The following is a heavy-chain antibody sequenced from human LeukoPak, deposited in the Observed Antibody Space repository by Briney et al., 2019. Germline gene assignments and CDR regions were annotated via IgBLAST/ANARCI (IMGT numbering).Heavy chain of an antibody. CDR1: SGPFSGYY. Sequence: SETLSLTCAVYSGPFSGYYWSWIRQPPGKGLEWIGEINHSGSTNYNPSLKSRVTISVDTSKNQFSLKLSSVTAADTAVYYCARRRGTHYYGSGSYYNWSDPWGQGTLVTVSS. CDR3: ARRRGTHYYGSGSYYNWSDP. J-gene: IGHJ5*02. V-gene: IGHV4-34*01. CDR2: INHSGST. D-gene: IGHD3-10*01.